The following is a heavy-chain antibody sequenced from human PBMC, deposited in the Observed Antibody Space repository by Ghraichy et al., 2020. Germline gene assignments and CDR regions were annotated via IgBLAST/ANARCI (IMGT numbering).Heavy chain of an antibody. CDR1: GFTFNSYA. D-gene: IGHD3-22*01. CDR3: ACQASGFFHYFHMDV. CDR2: VNARGGHT. J-gene: IGHJ6*02. V-gene: IGHV3-23*01. Sequence: GGSLRLSCAASGFTFNSYAMSWVRQAPGKGLEWVSGVNARGGHTNYADSVKGRFTISRDNSKNTLYLQMTSLRAEDTAIYYCACQASGFFHYFHMDVWGQGTPVTVSS.